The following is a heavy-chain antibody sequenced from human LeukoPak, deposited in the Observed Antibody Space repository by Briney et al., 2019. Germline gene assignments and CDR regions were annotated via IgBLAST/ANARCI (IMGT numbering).Heavy chain of an antibody. CDR3: ARGGVTTMLGMAY. D-gene: IGHD4-11*01. CDR1: GGSISSGGYS. V-gene: IGHV4-30-2*01. CDR2: IHHSGST. Sequence: SESLSLTCAVSGGSISSGGYSWSWIRQPPGKGLEWIGEIHHSGSTNYNPSLKSRVTISVDTSKNRFSLKLSSVTAADTAVYYCARGGVTTMLGMAYWGQGTLVTVSS. J-gene: IGHJ4*02.